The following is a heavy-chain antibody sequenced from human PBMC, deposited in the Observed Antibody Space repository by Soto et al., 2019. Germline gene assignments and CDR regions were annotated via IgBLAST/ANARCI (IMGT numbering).Heavy chain of an antibody. V-gene: IGHV1-18*01. J-gene: IGHJ4*02. CDR1: GYTFNSYS. D-gene: IGHD2-2*01. CDR2: ISGYKGNT. CDR3: ARGGGYCSSTTCAYLDN. Sequence: ASVKVSCKTSGYTFNSYSITWVRQAPGQGLEWMGWISGYKGNTNYAQKFQGRITMTTDTSTSTAYMELRSLRSDDTAMYYCARGGGYCSSTTCAYLDNWGQGTLVTVSS.